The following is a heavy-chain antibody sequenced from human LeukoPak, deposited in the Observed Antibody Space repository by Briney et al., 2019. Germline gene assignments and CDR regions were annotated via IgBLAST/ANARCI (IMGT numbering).Heavy chain of an antibody. J-gene: IGHJ4*02. Sequence: ASVKVSCKASGYTFTGYYMHWVRQAPVHGREWMGWINPNSGGTNYAQKFQGRVTMTRDTSISTAYMELSRLRSDDTAVYYCARGYCSGGSCYYYFDYWGQGTLVTVSS. V-gene: IGHV1-2*02. CDR2: INPNSGGT. CDR3: ARGYCSGGSCYYYFDY. D-gene: IGHD2-15*01. CDR1: GYTFTGYY.